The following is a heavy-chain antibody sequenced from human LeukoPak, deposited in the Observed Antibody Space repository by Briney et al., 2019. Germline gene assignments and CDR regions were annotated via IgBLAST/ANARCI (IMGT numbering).Heavy chain of an antibody. CDR1: GGSINSHY. Sequence: SETLSLTCTASGGSINSHYWSWIRQPPGKGLEWIGYIYYSGSTNYNPSLKSRVTISVDTSKNQFFLKLSSVTAADTAVYYCAREEGDYGSGASRYYYYYMDVWGKGTTVTVSS. D-gene: IGHD2-15*01. V-gene: IGHV4-59*11. CDR3: AREEGDYGSGASRYYYYYMDV. CDR2: IYYSGST. J-gene: IGHJ6*03.